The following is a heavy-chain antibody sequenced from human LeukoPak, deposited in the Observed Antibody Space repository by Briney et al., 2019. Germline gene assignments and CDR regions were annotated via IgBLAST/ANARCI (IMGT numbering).Heavy chain of an antibody. J-gene: IGHJ3*02. V-gene: IGHV3-66*01. CDR3: ARVFHIITRAFDI. CDR2: IHAGDRA. Sequence: GGSLRLSCAASGFTFSSYHMNWVRQAPGKGLEWISVIHAGDRAYYADSVEGRFVVSKDKSKNMVYLQMNSLRVEDTAVYYCARVFHIITRAFDIWGQGTMVTVSP. D-gene: IGHD3-10*01. CDR1: GFTFSSYH.